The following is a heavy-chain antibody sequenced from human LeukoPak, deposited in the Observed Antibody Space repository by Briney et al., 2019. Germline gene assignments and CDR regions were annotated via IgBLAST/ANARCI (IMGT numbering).Heavy chain of an antibody. CDR2: ISAYNGNT. V-gene: IGHV1-18*01. Sequence: ASVTVSCTASGYTFTTYDINWVRQAPGQGLEWMGWISAYNGNTNYAQKLQGRVTMTTDTSTSTAYMELRSLRSDDTAVYYCARGIAAAGHFDYWGQGTLVTVSS. CDR1: GYTFTTYD. D-gene: IGHD6-13*01. CDR3: ARGIAAAGHFDY. J-gene: IGHJ4*02.